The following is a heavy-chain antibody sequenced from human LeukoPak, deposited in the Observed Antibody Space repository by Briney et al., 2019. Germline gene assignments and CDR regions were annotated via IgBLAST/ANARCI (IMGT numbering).Heavy chain of an antibody. CDR3: ARDRWFNDY. D-gene: IGHD2-15*01. CDR1: GYTFTGYY. Sequence: ASVKVSCKASGYTFTGYYMHGVRQAPGQGVEWMGWINPNSGGTNYAQKFQGRGTMTRGTSLSTASMELSRPRSDDTAVYYCARDRWFNDYWGQGTLVTVSS. CDR2: INPNSGGT. V-gene: IGHV1-2*02. J-gene: IGHJ4*02.